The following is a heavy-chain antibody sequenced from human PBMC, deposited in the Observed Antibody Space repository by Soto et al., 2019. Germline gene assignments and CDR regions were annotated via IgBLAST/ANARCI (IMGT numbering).Heavy chain of an antibody. V-gene: IGHV3-7*01. CDR3: ASQRRDGYFGDY. J-gene: IGHJ4*02. Sequence: QPVGSLRLSCVVSGFTFSTYWMTWVRQAPGKGLEWVANIKQDGSEKHYVDSVKGRFTISRDNPKNSLYLQMNSLRAEDTAVYYCASQRRDGYFGDYWGQGTLVTVSS. CDR2: IKQDGSEK. CDR1: GFTFSTYW. D-gene: IGHD5-12*01.